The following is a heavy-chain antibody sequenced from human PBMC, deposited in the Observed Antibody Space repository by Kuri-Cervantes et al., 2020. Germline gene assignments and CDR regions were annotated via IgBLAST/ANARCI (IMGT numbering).Heavy chain of an antibody. V-gene: IGHV3-9*01. Sequence: SLKISCAASGFTFHDFAMHWVRQAPGKGLEWVSGISWNSGSIDYADSVKGRFTISRDNSKNTLYLQMNSLRAEDTAVYYCATPTGDIDAFVIWCQGTMVTVSS. CDR2: ISWNSGSI. CDR3: ATPTGDIDAFVI. J-gene: IGHJ3*02. D-gene: IGHD7-27*01. CDR1: GFTFHDFA.